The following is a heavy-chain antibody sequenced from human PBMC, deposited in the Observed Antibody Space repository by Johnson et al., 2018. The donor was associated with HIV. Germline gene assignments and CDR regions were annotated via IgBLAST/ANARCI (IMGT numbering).Heavy chain of an antibody. Sequence: QVQLVESGGGGVQPGRSLRLSCAASGVRFSDYGMHWVRQAPGKGLEWVAVISYDGSNKYYADSVKCRITISRDNSKNTLYLQMNSLRAEDTAVYYCARDRHDSSGYYWSMGDAFDIWGQGTMVTVSS. CDR2: ISYDGSNK. CDR3: ARDRHDSSGYYWSMGDAFDI. J-gene: IGHJ3*02. V-gene: IGHV3-30*03. CDR1: GVRFSDYG. D-gene: IGHD3-22*01.